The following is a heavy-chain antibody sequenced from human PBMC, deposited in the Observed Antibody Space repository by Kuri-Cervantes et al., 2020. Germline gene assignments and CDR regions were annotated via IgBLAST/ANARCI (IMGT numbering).Heavy chain of an antibody. J-gene: IGHJ4*02. V-gene: IGHV4-34*01. CDR1: GGSFSGYY. CDR3: ARTQPNRQLFDY. Sequence: GSLRLSCAVYGGSFSGYYWSWIRQPPGKGLEWIGEVNHSGSTNYNPSLKSRVTISVDTSKNQFSLKLNSVTAADTAVYYCARTQPNRQLFDYWGQGTLVTVSS. CDR2: VNHSGST. D-gene: IGHD1-1*01.